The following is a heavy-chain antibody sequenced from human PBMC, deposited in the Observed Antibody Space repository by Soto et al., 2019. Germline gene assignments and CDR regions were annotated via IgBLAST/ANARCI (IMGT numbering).Heavy chain of an antibody. D-gene: IGHD3-10*01. J-gene: IGHJ6*02. V-gene: IGHV1-69*13. CDR1: GGTFSSYA. CDR2: IIPIFGTA. Sequence: SVKVSCKASGGTFSSYAISWVRQAPGQGLEWMGGIIPIFGTANYAQKFQGRVTITADESTSTAYMELSSLRSEDTAVYYCARSSGYYDSGSYYYYYYGMDVWGQGTTVTVSS. CDR3: ARSSGYYDSGSYYYYYYGMDV.